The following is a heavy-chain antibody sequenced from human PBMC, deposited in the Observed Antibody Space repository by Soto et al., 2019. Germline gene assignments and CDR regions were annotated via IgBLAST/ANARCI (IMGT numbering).Heavy chain of an antibody. CDR2: MNPNSGNT. CDR1: GYTFTSYD. CDR3: AGGHISSWYWYYYYGMDV. V-gene: IGHV1-8*01. D-gene: IGHD6-13*01. Sequence: QVQLVQSGAEVKKPGASVKVSCKASGYTFTSYDINWVRQATGQGLEWMGWMNPNSGNTGYAQKFQGRGTMTRDTDISTAYMELSSLRSEDTAVYYCAGGHISSWYWYYYYGMDVWGQGTTVTVSS. J-gene: IGHJ6*02.